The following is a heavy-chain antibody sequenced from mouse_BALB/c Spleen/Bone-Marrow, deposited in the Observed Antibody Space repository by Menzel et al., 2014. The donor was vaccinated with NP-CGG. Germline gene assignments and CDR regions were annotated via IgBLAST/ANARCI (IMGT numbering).Heavy chain of an antibody. CDR1: GYTFTSYW. D-gene: IGHD2-4*01. CDR3: ARKEADYEDY. V-gene: IGHV1S81*02. J-gene: IGHJ2*01. CDR2: INPSNGRT. Sequence: QVQLQQPGAELVKPGASVKLSCKASGYTFTSYWMHWVKQRPGQGLEWIREINPSNGRTNYNEKFKTKATLTVDKSSNTAYMQLSRLTSEDSAIYYCARKEADYEDYWGQGTTLTVSS.